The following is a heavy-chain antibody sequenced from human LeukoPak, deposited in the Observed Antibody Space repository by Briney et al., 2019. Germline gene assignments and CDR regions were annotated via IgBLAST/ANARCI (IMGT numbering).Heavy chain of an antibody. CDR2: IYYSGST. V-gene: IGHV4-39*01. CDR1: GGSLSSYY. J-gene: IGHJ5*02. Sequence: SETLSLTCTVSGGSLSSYYWSWIRQPPGKGLEWIGSIYYSGSTYYNPSLKSRVTISVDTSKNQFSLKLSSVTAADTAVYYCARRYGSGSYHREYNWFDPWGQGTLVTVSS. CDR3: ARRYGSGSYHREYNWFDP. D-gene: IGHD3-10*01.